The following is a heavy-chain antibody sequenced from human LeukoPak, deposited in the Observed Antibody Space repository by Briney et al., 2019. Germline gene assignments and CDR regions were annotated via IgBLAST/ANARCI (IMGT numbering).Heavy chain of an antibody. CDR1: GFTCSSYS. Sequence: PGGSLRLSCAASGFTCSSYSMNWVRQAPGKGLEWVSSMSIISGLIYYADSVKGRFTISRDNAKNSLYLQMNSLRVEDTAIYYCAREFEYSTSGAGYWGQGTLVTVSS. CDR2: MSIISGLI. D-gene: IGHD2/OR15-2a*01. V-gene: IGHV3-21*01. J-gene: IGHJ4*02. CDR3: AREFEYSTSGAGY.